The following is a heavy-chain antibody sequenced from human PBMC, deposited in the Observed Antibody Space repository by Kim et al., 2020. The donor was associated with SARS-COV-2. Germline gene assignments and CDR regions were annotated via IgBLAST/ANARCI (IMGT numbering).Heavy chain of an antibody. Sequence: GGSLRLSCAASGFTFDGYGMSWVRQAPGKGLEWVSGINRNSDSTGYADSVKGLFTFSRDNAKNSLFLQMNSPRAEDTALYHCVRGYAGGPFDLWGQGTLVTVSS. V-gene: IGHV3-20*01. CDR2: INRNSDST. CDR3: VRGYAGGPFDL. J-gene: IGHJ4*02. D-gene: IGHD3-16*01. CDR1: GFTFDGYG.